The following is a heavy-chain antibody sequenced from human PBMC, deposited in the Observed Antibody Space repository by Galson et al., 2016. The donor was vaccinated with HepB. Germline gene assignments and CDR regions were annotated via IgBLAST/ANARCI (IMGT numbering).Heavy chain of an antibody. D-gene: IGHD6-13*01. J-gene: IGHJ4*02. CDR2: IHYSGDT. CDR3: ASLSPAIAAAI. Sequence: TLSLTCTVSGGFISSGAYSWNWIRQPPGKGLEWIGYIHYSGDTYYNPSPKSLVALSVDTSKNQFSLKLNSLTAADTAVYYCASLSPAIAAAIWGQGILVTVSS. CDR1: GGFISSGAYS. V-gene: IGHV4-30-2*01.